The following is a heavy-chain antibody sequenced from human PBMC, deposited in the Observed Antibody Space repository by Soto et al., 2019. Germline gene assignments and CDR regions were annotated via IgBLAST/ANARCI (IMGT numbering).Heavy chain of an antibody. D-gene: IGHD3-10*02. CDR2: ISYDGSNK. Sequence: GGSLSLSCAASGFTFSSYAMHWVRQAPGKGLEWVAVISYDGSNKYYADSVKGRFTISRDNSKNTLYLQMNSLRAEDTAVYYCARDRLTTFGCMFCYGMDVWGQGTTVTVSS. CDR3: ARDRLTTFGCMFCYGMDV. V-gene: IGHV3-30-3*01. J-gene: IGHJ6*02. CDR1: GFTFSSYA.